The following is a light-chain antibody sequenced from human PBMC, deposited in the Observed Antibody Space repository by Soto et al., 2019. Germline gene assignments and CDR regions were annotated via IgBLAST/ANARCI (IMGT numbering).Light chain of an antibody. CDR3: QQYGSSLSIT. J-gene: IGKJ5*01. Sequence: EIVLTQSPGTLSLSPGERATLSCRASQNIGINVAWYQQKPGQAPSLLIYGASSRATGIPDRSSGSGSGTDFTLTISRLEPEDFAVYYCQQYGSSLSITFGQGTRLEIK. V-gene: IGKV3-20*01. CDR2: GAS. CDR1: QNIGIN.